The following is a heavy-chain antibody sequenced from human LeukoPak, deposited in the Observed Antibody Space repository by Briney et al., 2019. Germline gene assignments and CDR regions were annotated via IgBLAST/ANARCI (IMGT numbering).Heavy chain of an antibody. D-gene: IGHD1-26*01. CDR1: GFTFSSYS. Sequence: GGSLRLSCAASGFTFSSYSMNWVRQAPGKGLEWVSYISSSSGLIYYADSVKGRFTISRDNAKNMLYLQMNSLRAEDTAVYYCATTGSGSYYDHWGQGILVTVSS. CDR2: ISSSSGLI. V-gene: IGHV3-48*04. J-gene: IGHJ4*02. CDR3: ATTGSGSYYDH.